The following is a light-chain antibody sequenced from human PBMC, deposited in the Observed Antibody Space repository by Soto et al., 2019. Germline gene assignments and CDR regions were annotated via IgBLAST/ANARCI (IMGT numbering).Light chain of an antibody. V-gene: IGKV3-11*01. CDR2: DAS. J-gene: IGKJ2*01. CDR3: QQRSNWPPYT. Sequence: EIVLTQSPATLSLSPGERATLSCRASQSVSSYLAWYQQKPGQAPRLLISDASNRATGIPARFSGSGSGTDFTLPISSLEPEDFAVYYCQQRSNWPPYTFGQGTKLEIK. CDR1: QSVSSY.